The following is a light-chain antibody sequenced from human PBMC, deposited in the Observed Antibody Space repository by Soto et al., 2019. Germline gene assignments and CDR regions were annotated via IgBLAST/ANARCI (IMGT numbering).Light chain of an antibody. V-gene: IGKV3-20*01. Sequence: EIVLTQSLGTLSLSPGERVTLSCRASQSLSGNYLAWYQQKPGQAPKFLIYGASNRATDIPDRFSGGGSGTDFALTINRLEPEDSAVYYCQQYGHSPITFGQGTRLEMK. J-gene: IGKJ5*01. CDR2: GAS. CDR3: QQYGHSPIT. CDR1: QSLSGNY.